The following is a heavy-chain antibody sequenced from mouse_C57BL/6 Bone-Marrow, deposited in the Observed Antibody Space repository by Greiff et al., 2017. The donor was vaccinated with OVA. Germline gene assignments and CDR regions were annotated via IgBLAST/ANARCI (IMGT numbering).Heavy chain of an antibody. V-gene: IGHV2-2*01. D-gene: IGHD1-1*01. CDR1: GFSLTSYG. J-gene: IGHJ1*03. Sequence: VQLQQSGPGLVQPSQSLSITCTVSGFSLTSYGVHWVRQSPGKGLEWLGVIWSGGSTDYNAAFISRLSISKDNSKSQVFFKMNSLQADDTAIYYCARNNDYYGSSYGWYFDVWGTGTTVTVSS. CDR3: ARNNDYYGSSYGWYFDV. CDR2: IWSGGST.